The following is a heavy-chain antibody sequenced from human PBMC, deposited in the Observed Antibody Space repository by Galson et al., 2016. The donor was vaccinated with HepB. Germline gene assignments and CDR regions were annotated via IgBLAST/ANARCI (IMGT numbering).Heavy chain of an antibody. CDR3: ARVFPSGYRSPFHAYDV. V-gene: IGHV3-33*01. Sequence: SLRLSCAASRFIFSDYAMHWVRQAPGKGLEWVAVIWSDGTYKYYADSVTGRFTISRDISRNTLSLQMNNLRTDDTGVYYCARVFPSGYRSPFHAYDVWGQGTLVTVS. J-gene: IGHJ3*01. D-gene: IGHD5-12*01. CDR2: IWSDGTYK. CDR1: RFIFSDYA.